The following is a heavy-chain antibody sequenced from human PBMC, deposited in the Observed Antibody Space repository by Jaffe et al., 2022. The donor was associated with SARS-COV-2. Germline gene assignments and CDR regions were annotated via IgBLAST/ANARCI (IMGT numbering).Heavy chain of an antibody. CDR2: IYPGDSDT. D-gene: IGHD3-10*01. Sequence: EVQLVQSGAEVKKPGESLKISCKGSGYSFTSYWIGWVRQMPGKGLEWMGIIYPGDSDTRYSPSFQGQVTISADKSISTAYLQWSSLKASDTAMYYCARLRDYYGSGSPKEYYFDYWGQGTLVTVSS. CDR1: GYSFTSYW. J-gene: IGHJ4*02. V-gene: IGHV5-51*01. CDR3: ARLRDYYGSGSPKEYYFDY.